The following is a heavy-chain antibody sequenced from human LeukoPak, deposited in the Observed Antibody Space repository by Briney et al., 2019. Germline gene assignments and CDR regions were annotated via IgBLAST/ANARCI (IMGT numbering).Heavy chain of an antibody. CDR2: IYYSGTT. Sequence: NSSETLSLTCTVSGDSISSSYWSWIRQPPGKGLEWIGFIYYSGTTNYSPSLKSRVTISVDMSKNQFSLKLSSVTAADTAVYYCARHAAAWQYDYWGQGTLVTVSS. CDR1: GDSISSSY. CDR3: ARHAAAWQYDY. V-gene: IGHV4-59*08. D-gene: IGHD2-2*01. J-gene: IGHJ4*02.